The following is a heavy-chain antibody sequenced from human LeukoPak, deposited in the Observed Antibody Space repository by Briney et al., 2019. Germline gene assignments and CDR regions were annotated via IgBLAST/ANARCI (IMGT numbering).Heavy chain of an antibody. CDR1: GGTFSSYA. J-gene: IGHJ3*02. V-gene: IGHV1-69*01. Sequence: ASVKVSCKASGGTFSSYAISWVRQAPGQGLEWMGGIIRIFGTANYAQKFQGRVTITADESTSTAYMELSSLRSEDTAVYYCARDRQSTFGGVIVTPYDAFDIWGQGTMVTVSS. D-gene: IGHD3-16*02. CDR2: IIRIFGTA. CDR3: ARDRQSTFGGVIVTPYDAFDI.